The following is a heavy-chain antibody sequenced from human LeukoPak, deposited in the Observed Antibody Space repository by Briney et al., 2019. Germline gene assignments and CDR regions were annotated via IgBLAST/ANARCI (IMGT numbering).Heavy chain of an antibody. CDR1: GFTFSNYA. CDR3: AKVRRGYSGY. CDR2: ISGSGGST. J-gene: IGHJ4*02. Sequence: PGGSLRLSCAASGFTFSNYAMTWVRQAPGRGLEWVSAISGSGGSTHNADSVKGRFTISRDNSKNTLYLQMNSLRAEDTAVYYCAKVRRGYSGYWGQGTLVTVSS. D-gene: IGHD5-12*01. V-gene: IGHV3-23*01.